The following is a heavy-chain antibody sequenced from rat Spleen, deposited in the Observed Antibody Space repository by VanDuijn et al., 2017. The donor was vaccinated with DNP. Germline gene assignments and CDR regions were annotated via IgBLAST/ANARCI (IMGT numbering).Heavy chain of an antibody. D-gene: IGHD1-11*01. CDR3: SAGRGGPDY. V-gene: IGHV5-27*01. Sequence: EVQLAESGGGLVQDSCAASGFTFSNYYMAWVRQAPKKGLEWVATISTSGSRTYYPDSVKGRFTISRDNAKRTLYLQMDSLKSEDTATYYCSAGRGGPDYWGQGVMVTVSS. CDR1: GFTFSNYY. J-gene: IGHJ2*01. CDR2: ISTSGSRT.